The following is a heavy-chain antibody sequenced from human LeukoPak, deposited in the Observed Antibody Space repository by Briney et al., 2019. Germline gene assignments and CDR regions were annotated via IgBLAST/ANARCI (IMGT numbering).Heavy chain of an antibody. CDR2: ISYDGSNK. J-gene: IGHJ4*02. V-gene: IGHV3-30-3*01. CDR3: ARDLQL. Sequence: PGRSLRLSCAASGFTFSSYAMHWVRQAPGKGLVWVAVISYDGSNKYYADSVKGRFTISRDNSKNTLYLQMNSLRAEDTAVYYCARDLQLWGQGTLVTVSS. D-gene: IGHD2-2*01. CDR1: GFTFSSYA.